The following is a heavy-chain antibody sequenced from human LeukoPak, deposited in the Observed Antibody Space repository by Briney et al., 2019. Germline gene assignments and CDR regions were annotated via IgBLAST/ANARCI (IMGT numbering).Heavy chain of an antibody. D-gene: IGHD4-17*01. Sequence: GGSVRLSCAASGFTFSNYSMDWVCQAPGKGLEWVSYISRSSSSSPAIYYADSVKGRFTISRDNAKNSLYLQMNSLRAEDTAVYYCVRTTVSLRLDYWGQGTLVTVSS. V-gene: IGHV3-48*04. CDR3: VRTTVSLRLDY. CDR1: GFTFSNYS. J-gene: IGHJ4*02. CDR2: ISRSSSSSPAI.